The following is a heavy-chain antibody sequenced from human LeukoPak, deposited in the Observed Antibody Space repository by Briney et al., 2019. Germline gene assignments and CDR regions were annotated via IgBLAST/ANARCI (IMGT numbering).Heavy chain of an antibody. Sequence: SETLSLTCTVSGGSISSSSYYWGWIRQPRGKGVEWIGKIHHSGSTYYNPSLKSRVTISVDTSKNQFSLKLSSVTAADTAVYYCAKNYYDSSAYYSDYWGQGTLVTVSS. J-gene: IGHJ4*02. D-gene: IGHD3-22*01. V-gene: IGHV4-39*01. CDR3: AKNYYDSSAYYSDY. CDR2: IHHSGST. CDR1: GGSISSSSYY.